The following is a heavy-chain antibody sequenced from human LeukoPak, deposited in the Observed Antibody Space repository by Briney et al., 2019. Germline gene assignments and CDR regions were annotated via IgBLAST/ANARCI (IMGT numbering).Heavy chain of an antibody. Sequence: GGSLRLSCTTSGLTFTSHGFHWLRQVVGKRLEWVAFVRNDGSDTYHANSVKGRFSVSRDDSKNTLYLQMNSLRPEDTAVYYCARDRGKDYFDSWGQGTQVTVSS. J-gene: IGHJ4*02. CDR2: VRNDGSDT. D-gene: IGHD2-15*01. CDR1: GLTFTSHG. CDR3: ARDRGKDYFDS. V-gene: IGHV3-30*02.